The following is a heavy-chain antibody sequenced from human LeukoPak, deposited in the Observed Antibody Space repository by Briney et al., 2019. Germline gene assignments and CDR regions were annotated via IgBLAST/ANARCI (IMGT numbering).Heavy chain of an antibody. Sequence: PSETLSLTCAVYGGSFSGYYWSWIRQPPGEGLEWIGEIDDSGSVNCNPSLKNRVTLSVDMSKNQFSLRLSSVAAADTAVYYCARRLVDSGASQVSDDWGQGTLVTVSS. CDR2: IDDSGSV. V-gene: IGHV4-34*01. CDR1: GGSFSGYY. D-gene: IGHD2-15*01. J-gene: IGHJ4*02. CDR3: ARRLVDSGASQVSDD.